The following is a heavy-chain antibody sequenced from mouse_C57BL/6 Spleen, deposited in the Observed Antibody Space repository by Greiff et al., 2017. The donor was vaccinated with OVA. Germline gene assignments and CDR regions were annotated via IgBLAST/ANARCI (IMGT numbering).Heavy chain of an antibody. Sequence: EVQLQQSGPELVKPGASVKISCKASGYTFTDYYMNWVKQSHGKSLEWIGDINPNNGGTSYNQKFKGKATLTVDKSSSTAYMALRSLASEDSAVYYCARERGSSYYFDYWGQGTTLTVSS. CDR2: INPNNGGT. J-gene: IGHJ2*01. CDR1: GYTFTDYY. D-gene: IGHD1-1*01. V-gene: IGHV1-26*01. CDR3: ARERGSSYYFDY.